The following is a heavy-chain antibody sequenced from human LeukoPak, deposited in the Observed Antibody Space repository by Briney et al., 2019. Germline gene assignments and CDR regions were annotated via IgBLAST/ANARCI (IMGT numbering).Heavy chain of an antibody. CDR2: IIPIFGTV. Sequence: SVKASCKASGGTFSSYAISWVRQAPGQGLEWMGGIIPIFGTVNYAQKFQGRVTITADESTSTAYMELSSLRSEDTAVYYCAPTRSYGDYGLDYWGQGTLVTVSS. D-gene: IGHD4-17*01. CDR1: GGTFSSYA. V-gene: IGHV1-69*13. CDR3: APTRSYGDYGLDY. J-gene: IGHJ4*02.